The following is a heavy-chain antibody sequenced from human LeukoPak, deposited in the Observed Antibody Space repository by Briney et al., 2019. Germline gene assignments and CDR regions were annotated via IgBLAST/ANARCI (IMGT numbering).Heavy chain of an antibody. CDR2: IYSGGDT. CDR1: GFIVSGTY. Sequence: PGGSLRLSCAASGFIVSGTYMTWVRQAPGKGLECVSIIYSGGDTYYADSVKGRFTISRDNAKNSLYLRLNSLRPEDTALYYCSTEPRSLLYWGHGTLVTVSS. D-gene: IGHD4-17*01. J-gene: IGHJ4*01. V-gene: IGHV3-53*01. CDR3: STEPRSLLY.